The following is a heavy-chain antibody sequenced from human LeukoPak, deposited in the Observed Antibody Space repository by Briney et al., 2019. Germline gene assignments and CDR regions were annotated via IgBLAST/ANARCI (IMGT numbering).Heavy chain of an antibody. CDR2: IKHRGDT. CDR1: GGSFSSYY. V-gene: IGHV4-34*01. J-gene: IGHJ4*03. CDR3: ARGPTISETGYFDY. D-gene: IGHD1-1*01. Sequence: SETLSLTCAVYGGSFSSYYWSWIRQSPGKGLEWIAEIKHRGDTNYNPSVKSRVTISVATSKYQFSLKVTSLTAADTAVYYCARGPTISETGYFDYWGQGTLVTVSS.